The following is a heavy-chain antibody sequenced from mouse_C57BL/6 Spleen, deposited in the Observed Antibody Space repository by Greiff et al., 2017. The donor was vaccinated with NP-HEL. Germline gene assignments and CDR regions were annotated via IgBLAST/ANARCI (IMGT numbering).Heavy chain of an antibody. Sequence: EVKVVESGGGLVQPGGSMKLSCAASGFTFSDAWMDWVRQSPEKGLEWVAEIRNKANNHATYYAESVKGRFTISRDDSKSSVYLQMNSLRAEDTGIYYCTRQFTFNWDGAWFAYWGQGTLVTVSA. CDR1: GFTFSDAW. D-gene: IGHD4-1*02. CDR2: IRNKANNHAT. J-gene: IGHJ3*01. V-gene: IGHV6-6*01. CDR3: TRQFTFNWDGAWFAY.